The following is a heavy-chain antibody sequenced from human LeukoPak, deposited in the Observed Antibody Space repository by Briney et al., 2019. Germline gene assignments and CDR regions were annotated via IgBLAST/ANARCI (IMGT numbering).Heavy chain of an antibody. J-gene: IGHJ4*02. CDR1: GFTFSSYA. V-gene: IGHV3-23*01. Sequence: GGSLTLSCAASGFTFSSYAMSWIRQAPGRGREGVSAIFGSGGSTYYADSVKGRFTISRDNSKNTLYLQMNSLRAEDTAVYCCAKPKSGSYPGYYFDYWGQRTLVTVSS. CDR2: IFGSGGST. CDR3: AKPKSGSYPGYYFDY. D-gene: IGHD1-26*01.